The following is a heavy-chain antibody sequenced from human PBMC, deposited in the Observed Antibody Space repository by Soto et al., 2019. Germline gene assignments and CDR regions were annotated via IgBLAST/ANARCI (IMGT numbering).Heavy chain of an antibody. Sequence: GGSLRLSCAASGFPFVNAWMSWVRQAPGKGLEWVGRIKSKADGGTTDYPAPVKGRFTISRDDSKNTLYLQMNSLRAEGTAVYYCAKGPNYDTYYYYGMDVWGQGTTVTVSS. CDR1: GFPFVNAW. CDR3: AKGPNYDTYYYYGMDV. J-gene: IGHJ6*02. D-gene: IGHD3-9*01. CDR2: IKSKADGGTT. V-gene: IGHV3-15*07.